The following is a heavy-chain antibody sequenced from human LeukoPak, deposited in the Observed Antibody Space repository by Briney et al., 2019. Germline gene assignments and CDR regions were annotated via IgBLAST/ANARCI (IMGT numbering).Heavy chain of an antibody. V-gene: IGHV4-31*02. Sequence: LRLSCAASGFTFSSYAMSWIRQPPGKGLEWIGYIYYSGSTYYNPSLNSRVTISVDTSKNQFSLKLSSVTAADTAVYYCAKVLDIVVVPAAPFDPWGQGTLVTVSS. CDR1: GFTFSSYA. CDR3: AKVLDIVVVPAAPFDP. CDR2: IYYSGST. J-gene: IGHJ5*02. D-gene: IGHD2-2*03.